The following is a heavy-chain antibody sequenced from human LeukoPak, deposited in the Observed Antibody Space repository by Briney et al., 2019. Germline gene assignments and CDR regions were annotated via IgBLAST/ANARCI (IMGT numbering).Heavy chain of an antibody. CDR1: GGSISSGDYY. D-gene: IGHD1-26*01. J-gene: IGHJ4*02. CDR2: IYYSGST. V-gene: IGHV4-30-4*01. CDR3: ARVRGGGGWDDY. Sequence: SETLSLTCTVSGGSISSGDYYWSWIRQPPGKGLEWIGYIYYSGSTYYNPSLKGRVTISVDTSKNQFSLKLSSVTAADTAVYYCARVRGGGGWDDYWGQGTLVTVSS.